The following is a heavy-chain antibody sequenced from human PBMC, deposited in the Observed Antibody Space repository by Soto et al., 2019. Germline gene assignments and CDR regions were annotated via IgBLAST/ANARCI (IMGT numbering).Heavy chain of an antibody. D-gene: IGHD3-3*01. J-gene: IGHJ6*02. CDR1: GGTFSSYA. Sequence: GASVKVSCKASGGTFSSYAISWVRQAPGQGLEWMGGIIPIFGTANYAQKFQGRVTITADKSTSTAYMELSSLRSEDTAVYYCARERSQYYDFWSGYYPGYYYYGMDVWGHGTTVTVSS. V-gene: IGHV1-69*06. CDR3: ARERSQYYDFWSGYYPGYYYYGMDV. CDR2: IIPIFGTA.